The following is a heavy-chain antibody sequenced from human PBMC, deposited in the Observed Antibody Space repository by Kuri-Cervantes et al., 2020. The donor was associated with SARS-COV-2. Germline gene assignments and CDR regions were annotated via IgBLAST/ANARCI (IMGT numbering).Heavy chain of an antibody. D-gene: IGHD7-27*01. Sequence: ASVKVSCKASGYTFTGYYMHWVRQAPGQGLEWMGWINSNSGGTNYAQKFQGRVTMTRDTSISTAYMELSRLRSDDTAVYYCARDRVLGSGALDAFDIWGQGTMVTVSS. CDR3: ARDRVLGSGALDAFDI. CDR2: INSNSGGT. V-gene: IGHV1-2*02. J-gene: IGHJ3*02. CDR1: GYTFTGYY.